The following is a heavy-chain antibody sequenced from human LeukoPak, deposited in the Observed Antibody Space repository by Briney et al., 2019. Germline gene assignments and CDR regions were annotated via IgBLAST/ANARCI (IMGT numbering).Heavy chain of an antibody. CDR3: ARTAGRYYYDSSGYYHDY. V-gene: IGHV4-61*08. CDR2: IYYSGST. J-gene: IGHJ4*02. D-gene: IGHD3-22*01. Sequence: SETLSLTCTVSGGSISSGGYYWSWIRQHPGKGLEWIGYIYYSGSTNYNPSLKSRVTISVDTSKNQFSLKLSSVTAADTAVYYCARTAGRYYYDSSGYYHDYWGQGTLVTVSS. CDR1: GGSISSGGYY.